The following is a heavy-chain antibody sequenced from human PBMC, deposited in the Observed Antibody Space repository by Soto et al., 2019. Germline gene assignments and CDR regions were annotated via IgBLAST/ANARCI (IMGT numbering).Heavy chain of an antibody. CDR3: ARAGYCSGGSCYGYYYYYMDV. J-gene: IGHJ6*03. Sequence: ASVKVSCKASGYTFTSYGISWVRQAPGQGLEWMGWISAYNGNTNYAQKLQGRVTMTTDTSTSTAYMELRSLRSDDTAVYYCARAGYCSGGSCYGYYYYYMDVWGKGTTVTVSS. D-gene: IGHD2-15*01. V-gene: IGHV1-18*01. CDR1: GYTFTSYG. CDR2: ISAYNGNT.